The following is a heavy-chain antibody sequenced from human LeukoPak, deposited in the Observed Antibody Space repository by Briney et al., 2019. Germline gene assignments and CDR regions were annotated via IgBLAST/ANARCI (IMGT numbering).Heavy chain of an antibody. V-gene: IGHV3-23*01. D-gene: IGHD2-2*01. J-gene: IGHJ4*02. CDR2: ISGSGGST. Sequence: PGGSLRLSCAASGFTFSSYAMSWVRQAPGKGLEWVSAISGSGGSTYYADSVKGRFTISRDNSKNTLYLQMNSLRAEDTAVYYCAKAASCSSTSCYYFDYWGQGSLVTVSS. CDR3: AKAASCSSTSCYYFDY. CDR1: GFTFSSYA.